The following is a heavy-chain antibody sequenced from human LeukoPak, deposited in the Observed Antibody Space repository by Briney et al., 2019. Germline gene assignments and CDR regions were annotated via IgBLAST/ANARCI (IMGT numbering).Heavy chain of an antibody. V-gene: IGHV4-38-2*02. CDR2: IYHSGST. Sequence: PSETLSLTCTVSGYSISSGYYWGWIRQPPGKGLGWIGSIYHSGSTYYNPSLKSRVTISVDTSKNQFSLKLSSVTAADTDVYYCARGRYCSSTSCYTEGNWFDPWGQGTLVTVSS. CDR3: ARGRYCSSTSCYTEGNWFDP. D-gene: IGHD2-2*02. J-gene: IGHJ5*02. CDR1: GYSISSGYY.